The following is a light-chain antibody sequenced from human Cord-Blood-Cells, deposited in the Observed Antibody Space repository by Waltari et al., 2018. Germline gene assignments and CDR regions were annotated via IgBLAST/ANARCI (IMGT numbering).Light chain of an antibody. Sequence: DIVMTQSPDSLAVSLGERATINCKSRQSVLYSSNNKKYLAWYQQKPEQPPKLLICWASTRESGVPDRFSGGGSGTDFTLTISSLQAEDVAVYYCQQYYSTPPTFGQGTKVEIK. CDR3: QQYYSTPPT. J-gene: IGKJ1*01. CDR2: WAS. V-gene: IGKV4-1*01. CDR1: QSVLYSSNNKKY.